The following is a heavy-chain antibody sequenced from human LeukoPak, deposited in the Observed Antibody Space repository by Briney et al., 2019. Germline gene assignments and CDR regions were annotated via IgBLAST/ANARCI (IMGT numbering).Heavy chain of an antibody. D-gene: IGHD2-2*01. CDR2: ISSSGSTI. V-gene: IGHV3-48*04. J-gene: IGHJ3*02. Sequence: PGGSLRLSCAASGFTFSIYAMSWVRQAPGKGLEWVSYISSSGSTIYYADSVKGRFTISRDNAKNSLYLQMNSLRAEDTAVYYCARARHCSSTSCYPFDAFDIWGQGTMVTVSS. CDR3: ARARHCSSTSCYPFDAFDI. CDR1: GFTFSIYA.